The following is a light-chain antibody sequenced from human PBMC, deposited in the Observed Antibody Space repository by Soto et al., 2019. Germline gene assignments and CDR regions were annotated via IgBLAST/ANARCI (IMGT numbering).Light chain of an antibody. CDR2: DVS. CDR3: QQYNNWPFS. CDR1: QSVTTN. V-gene: IGKV3-15*01. Sequence: EIIMTQSPGTLSVSPGERATLSCRAAQSVTTNFAWYQQKSGQSPRLLIYDVSNRATGVPARFSGSGSETDFTLTISGLRSEDSAVYFCQQYNNWPFSFGQGTRLEIK. J-gene: IGKJ5*01.